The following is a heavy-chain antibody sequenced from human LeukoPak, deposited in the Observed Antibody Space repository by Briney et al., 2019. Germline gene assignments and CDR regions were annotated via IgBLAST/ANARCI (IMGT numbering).Heavy chain of an antibody. J-gene: IGHJ4*02. V-gene: IGHV4-34*01. D-gene: IGHD4-11*01. Sequence: SETLSLTCAVYGGSFSDYYWSWIRQPPGKGLEWIGEINHSGRTNYNPSLKSRVTISVDRSKNQFSLKLSSVTAADTAVYYCARETTVTEGYFDYWGQGTLVTVSS. CDR2: INHSGRT. CDR3: ARETTVTEGYFDY. CDR1: GGSFSDYY.